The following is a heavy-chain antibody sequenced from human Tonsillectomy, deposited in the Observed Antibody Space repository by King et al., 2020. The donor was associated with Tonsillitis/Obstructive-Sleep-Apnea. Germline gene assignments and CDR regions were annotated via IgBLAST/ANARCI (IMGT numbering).Heavy chain of an antibody. CDR3: TRVGEAARVAFDI. J-gene: IGHJ3*02. CDR1: GFTFGDYA. CDR2: IRSKAYGGTT. D-gene: IGHD6-13*01. Sequence: VQLVESGGGLVKPGRSLRLSCTASGFTFGDYAMSWFRQAPGKGLEWVGFIRSKAYGGTTEYAASVKVRFTISRDDSKSIAYLQMNSLKTEETAVYYCTRVGEAARVAFDIWGQGTMVTVSS. V-gene: IGHV3-49*05.